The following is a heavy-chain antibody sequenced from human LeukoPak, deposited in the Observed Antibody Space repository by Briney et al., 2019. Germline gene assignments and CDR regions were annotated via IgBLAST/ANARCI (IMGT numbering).Heavy chain of an antibody. D-gene: IGHD3-22*01. V-gene: IGHV3-9*01. CDR2: ISWNSGSI. J-gene: IGHJ3*02. CDR1: GFTFDDYA. CDR3: AKVGTMIVQGAFDI. Sequence: GWSLRLSCAASGFTFDDYAMHWVRQAPGKGLEWVSGISWNSGSIGYADSVKGRFTISRDNAKNSLYLQMNSLRAEDTALYYCAKVGTMIVQGAFDIWGQGTMVTVSS.